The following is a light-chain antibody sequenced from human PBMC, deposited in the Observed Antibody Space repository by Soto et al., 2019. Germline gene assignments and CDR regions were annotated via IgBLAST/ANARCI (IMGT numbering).Light chain of an antibody. CDR2: EVT. J-gene: IGLJ2*01. CDR1: SSDVGGYNY. Sequence: QSALTQPPSAPGSPGQSVTISCTGTSSDVGGYNYVSWYQQHPGKAPKLMIYEVTERPSGVPDRFSGSKSGNTASLTVSGLQAEDEADYYCSSYAGSNYWVVFGGGTKLTVL. V-gene: IGLV2-8*01. CDR3: SSYAGSNYWVV.